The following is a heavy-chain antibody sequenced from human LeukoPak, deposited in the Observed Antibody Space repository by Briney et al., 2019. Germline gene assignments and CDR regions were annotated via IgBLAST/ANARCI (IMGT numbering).Heavy chain of an antibody. Sequence: GGSLTPSCAVSGDSIRDLAFHWVRQAPGKGLDYVSVVNADGGSTKYGDSVKGRFTVSRDNSKNTVYLQMTSLRFDDTAVYYCVGDLCGCDYWGWDTGHCV. D-gene: IGHD5-12*01. CDR2: VNADGGST. J-gene: IGHJ4*03. V-gene: IGHV3-64D*09. CDR3: VGDLCGCDY. CDR1: GDSIRDLA.